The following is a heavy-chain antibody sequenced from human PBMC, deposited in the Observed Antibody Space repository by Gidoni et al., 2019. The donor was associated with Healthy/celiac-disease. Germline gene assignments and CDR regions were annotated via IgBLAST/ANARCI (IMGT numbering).Heavy chain of an antibody. Sequence: QLQLVQSGAEVKKPGASVKVSCKASGYPFTSYYMHWVRQAPGQGLEWMGIINPSGGSTSYAQKFQGRVTMTRDTSTSTVYMELSSLRSEDTAVYYCARVAAAGAVMDVWGKGTTVTVSS. CDR3: ARVAAAGAVMDV. D-gene: IGHD6-13*01. V-gene: IGHV1-46*01. J-gene: IGHJ6*03. CDR1: GYPFTSYY. CDR2: INPSGGST.